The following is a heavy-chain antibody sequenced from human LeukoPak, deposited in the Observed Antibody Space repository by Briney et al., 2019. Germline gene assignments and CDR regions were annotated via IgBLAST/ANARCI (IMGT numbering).Heavy chain of an antibody. J-gene: IGHJ5*02. CDR2: SYTSGST. CDR1: GGSISSGSYY. V-gene: IGHV4-61*02. D-gene: IGHD6-13*01. Sequence: SETLSLTXTVSGGSISSGSYYWSWIRPPAGKGLEWIGRSYTSGSTNDNPSLKSGVTISVDTSKKQFSLKLSSVTAADTAVYYCARGRARGIAAAGNWFDPWGQGTLVTVSS. CDR3: ARGRARGIAAAGNWFDP.